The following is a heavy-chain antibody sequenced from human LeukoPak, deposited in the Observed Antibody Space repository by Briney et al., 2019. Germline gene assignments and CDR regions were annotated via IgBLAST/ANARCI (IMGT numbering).Heavy chain of an antibody. D-gene: IGHD3-16*01. Sequence: PGGSLRLSCAASGFTFSSHNMNWVRQAPGRGLEWISYITTGSSTIKYADSVKGRFTISRDNTKSSLYLQMNSLRAEDTAVYYCARDRGAAGGLLSYHFYYMDVWGKGTPVTVS. CDR2: ITTGSSTI. J-gene: IGHJ6*03. CDR1: GFTFSSHN. V-gene: IGHV3-48*01. CDR3: ARDRGAAGGLLSYHFYYMDV.